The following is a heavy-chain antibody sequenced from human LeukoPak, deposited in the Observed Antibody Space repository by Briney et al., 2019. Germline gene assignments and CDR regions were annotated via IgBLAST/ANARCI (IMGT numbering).Heavy chain of an antibody. Sequence: ASVKVSCKASGYTFTGYYMHWVRQAPGQGLEWMGRINPNSGGTNYAQKFQGRVTMTRDTSISTAYMELSRLRSDDTAVYYCARGGGSFSDVGPTFDPSGQGTLVTVSS. J-gene: IGHJ5*02. CDR3: ARGGGSFSDVGPTFDP. V-gene: IGHV1-2*06. CDR2: INPNSGGT. D-gene: IGHD3-16*01. CDR1: GYTFTGYY.